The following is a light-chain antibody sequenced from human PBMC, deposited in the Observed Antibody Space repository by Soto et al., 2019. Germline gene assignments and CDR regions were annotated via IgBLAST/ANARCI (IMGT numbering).Light chain of an antibody. V-gene: IGKV3-11*01. CDR3: QQRSNWPPEIT. J-gene: IGKJ5*01. CDR2: DAS. CDR1: QSVSSY. Sequence: EIVLTQSPATLSLSPGERATLSCRASQSVSSYLAWYQQKPGQAPRLLIYDASNRATGIPARFSGSGSGTDFTRTISSLEPEEFAVYYCQQRSNWPPEITFGQGTRLEIK.